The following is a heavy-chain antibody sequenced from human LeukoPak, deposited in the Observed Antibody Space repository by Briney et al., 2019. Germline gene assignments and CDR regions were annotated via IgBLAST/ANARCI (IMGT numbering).Heavy chain of an antibody. D-gene: IGHD5-24*01. Sequence: ASVKVSCKASGYTFSNYNIHWLRQAPGQGLEWRGIVNPSGDCTNYAQNFQGRVTMTGDTSTSTVYMELSSLRSEDTAVYYCARVRDGYNDAYDIWGQGTMVTVTS. J-gene: IGHJ3*02. CDR1: GYTFSNYN. CDR2: VNPSGDCT. V-gene: IGHV1-46*01. CDR3: ARVRDGYNDAYDI.